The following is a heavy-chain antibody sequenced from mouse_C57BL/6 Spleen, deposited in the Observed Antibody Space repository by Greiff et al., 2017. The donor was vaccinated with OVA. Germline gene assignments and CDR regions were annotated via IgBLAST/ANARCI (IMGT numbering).Heavy chain of an antibody. Sequence: EVQLVESGPGLVKPSQSLSLTCSVTGYSITSGYYWNWIRQFPGNKLEWMGYISYDGSNNYNPSLKNRISITRDTSKNQFFLKLNSVTTEDTATYYCARVGTTTVVDYFDYWGQGTTLTVSS. CDR2: ISYDGSN. CDR3: ARVGTTTVVDYFDY. CDR1: GYSITSGYY. D-gene: IGHD1-1*01. V-gene: IGHV3-6*01. J-gene: IGHJ2*01.